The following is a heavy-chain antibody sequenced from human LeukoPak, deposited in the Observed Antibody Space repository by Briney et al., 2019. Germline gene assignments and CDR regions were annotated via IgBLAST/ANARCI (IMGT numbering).Heavy chain of an antibody. V-gene: IGHV4-30-4*01. Sequence: SETLSLTCTVSGGSISSGDYYWSWIRQPPGKGLEWIGYIYYSGSTYYNPSLKSRVTISVDTSKNQFSLKLSSATAADTAVYYCARDVYYYDSSGYYLDWYFDLWGRGTLVTVSP. D-gene: IGHD3-22*01. J-gene: IGHJ2*01. CDR1: GGSISSGDYY. CDR2: IYYSGST. CDR3: ARDVYYYDSSGYYLDWYFDL.